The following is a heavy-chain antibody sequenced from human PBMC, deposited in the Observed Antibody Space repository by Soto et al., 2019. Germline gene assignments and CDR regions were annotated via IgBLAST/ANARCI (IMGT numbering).Heavy chain of an antibody. V-gene: IGHV6-1*01. J-gene: IGHJ6*04. CDR2: TYYKSKWYN. CDR1: GDSVSSNSAA. D-gene: IGHD2-2*01. Sequence: SQTLSLTCAISGDSVSSNSAAWNWIRQSPSRGLEWLGRTYYKSKWYNDYAASVKSRITINPDTSKNQFSLQLNSVTPEDTAIYYCARDYGQRTRAEFVKYGMDVWGKGNTITVGS. CDR3: ARDYGQRTRAEFVKYGMDV.